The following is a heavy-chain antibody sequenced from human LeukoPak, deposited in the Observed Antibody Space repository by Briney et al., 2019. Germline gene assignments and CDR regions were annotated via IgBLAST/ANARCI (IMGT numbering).Heavy chain of an antibody. V-gene: IGHV3-74*01. CDR1: GFTFSVYW. D-gene: IGHD6-19*01. Sequence: GGSLRLSCAASGFTFSVYWMHWVRQAPGRGLVWVSLINSDGSSTRYADSVKGRFTISRDNAKNTLYLQMNSLRAEDTAVYYCARGKAVAGTFSWFDPWGQGSLVTVSS. CDR2: INSDGSST. CDR3: ARGKAVAGTFSWFDP. J-gene: IGHJ5*02.